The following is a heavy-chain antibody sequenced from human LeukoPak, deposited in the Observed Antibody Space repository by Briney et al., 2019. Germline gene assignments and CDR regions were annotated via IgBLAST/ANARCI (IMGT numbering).Heavy chain of an antibody. CDR1: GGSFSGYY. CDR3: ARLQWLVRYNDY. CDR2: INHSGST. J-gene: IGHJ4*02. V-gene: IGHV4-34*01. D-gene: IGHD6-19*01. Sequence: SETLSLTCAVYGGSFSGYYWSWIRQPPGKGLEWIGEINHSGSTNYNPSLKSRVTISVDTSKNQFSLKLSSVTAADTAVYYCARLQWLVRYNDYWGQGTLVTVSS.